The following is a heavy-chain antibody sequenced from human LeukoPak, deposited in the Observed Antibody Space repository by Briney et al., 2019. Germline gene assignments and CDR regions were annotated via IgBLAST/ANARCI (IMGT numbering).Heavy chain of an antibody. CDR1: GGSICSYY. CDR3: ARGDRSTSWGYYYGMDV. CDR2: IYYSGST. D-gene: IGHD2-2*01. J-gene: IGHJ6*04. Sequence: SETLSLTCTVSGGSICSYYWSWIRQPPGKGLQWIGYIYYSGSTNYNPSLKSRVTISVDTSKNQFSLKLSSVTAADTAVYYCARGDRSTSWGYYYGMDVWGKGTTVTVSS. V-gene: IGHV4-59*01.